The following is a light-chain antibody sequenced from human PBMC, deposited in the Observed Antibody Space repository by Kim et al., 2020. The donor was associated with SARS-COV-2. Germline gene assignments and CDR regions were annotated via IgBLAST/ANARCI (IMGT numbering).Light chain of an antibody. Sequence: SVPRGQTASITCSGEKLGDKYACWYQQKPGQSPVLVIYQDSKRPSGIPERFSGSNAGNTATLTISGTQAMDEADYYCQAWDSSTVVFGGGTQLTVL. CDR2: QDS. V-gene: IGLV3-1*01. CDR3: QAWDSSTVV. CDR1: KLGDKY. J-gene: IGLJ2*01.